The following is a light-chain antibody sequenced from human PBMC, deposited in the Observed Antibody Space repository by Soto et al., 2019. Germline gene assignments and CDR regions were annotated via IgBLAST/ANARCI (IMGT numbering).Light chain of an antibody. Sequence: DVQMTQSPSTLSASVGDRVTITCRASQSISRCLAWYQQIPGKASKLLIYDASTLDSGVPSRFSGSGSATEFTLTIISLQPDDVATYYCQQYKSYLMMFGLVTKVEVK. CDR2: DAS. V-gene: IGKV1-5*01. CDR3: QQYKSYLMM. J-gene: IGKJ1*01. CDR1: QSISRC.